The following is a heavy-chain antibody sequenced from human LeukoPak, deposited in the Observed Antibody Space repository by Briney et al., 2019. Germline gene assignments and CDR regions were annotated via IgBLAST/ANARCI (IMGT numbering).Heavy chain of an antibody. J-gene: IGHJ4*02. CDR3: ARGGLGSWTFDS. CDR2: VSGSGSTM. D-gene: IGHD1-26*01. CDR1: GFIFSTYS. V-gene: IGHV3-48*02. Sequence: GGSLRLSCAASGFIFSTYSMNWVRQAPGMGLEWVSYVSGSGSTMYYADSVMGRFTISRDNAKHSLYLQMDSLRDDDTAVYYCARGGLGSWTFDSWGQGTLVTVSS.